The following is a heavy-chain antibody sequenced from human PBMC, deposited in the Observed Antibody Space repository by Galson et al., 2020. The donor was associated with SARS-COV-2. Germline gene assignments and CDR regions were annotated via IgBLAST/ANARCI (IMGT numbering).Heavy chain of an antibody. Sequence: GGSLRLSCIASGFSFNDHFMDWVRQAPGKGLEWVARIRTEPNSYTTEYAASVRGRFTISRDDSKNSVYLQANSLKTEDTAVYYCTRDWSGAGDYWGQGTLVTVSA. CDR1: GFSFNDHF. CDR3: TRDWSGAGDY. CDR2: IRTEPNSYTT. D-gene: IGHD3-10*01. J-gene: IGHJ4*02. V-gene: IGHV3-72*01.